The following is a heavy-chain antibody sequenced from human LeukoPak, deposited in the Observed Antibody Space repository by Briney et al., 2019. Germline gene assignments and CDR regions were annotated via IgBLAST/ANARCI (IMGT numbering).Heavy chain of an antibody. CDR1: GGSFSGYH. Sequence: SETLSLTCAVYGGSFSGYHWSWIRQPPGKGLEWIGEINHSGSTNYNPSLKSRVTISVDTSKNQFSLKLSSVTAADTAVYYCARALRGYCSSTSCFHFDYWGQGTLVTVSS. V-gene: IGHV4-34*01. D-gene: IGHD2-2*01. J-gene: IGHJ4*02. CDR2: INHSGST. CDR3: ARALRGYCSSTSCFHFDY.